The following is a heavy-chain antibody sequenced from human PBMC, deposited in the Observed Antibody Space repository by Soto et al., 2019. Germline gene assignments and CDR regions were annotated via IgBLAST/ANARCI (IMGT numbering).Heavy chain of an antibody. CDR3: AKDPAEGSSLDY. V-gene: IGHV3-30*18. CDR1: GFTFSSYG. J-gene: IGHJ4*02. Sequence: GGSLRLSCAASGFTFSSYGMHWVRQAPGKGLEWVAVISYDGSNKYYADSVKGRFTISRDNSKNTLYLQMNSLRAEDTAVYYCAKDPAEGSSLDYWGQGTLVTVSS. CDR2: ISYDGSNK. D-gene: IGHD6-25*01.